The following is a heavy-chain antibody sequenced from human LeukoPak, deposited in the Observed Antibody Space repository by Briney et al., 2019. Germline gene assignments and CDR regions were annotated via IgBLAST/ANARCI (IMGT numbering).Heavy chain of an antibody. Sequence: GGSLRLSCAASGFTFSSYDMHWVRHATGKGLEWVSAIGTAGDTYYPGSVKGRFTISRENAKNSLYLQMNSLRAGDTAVYYCARGHSALNYYDSIWFDPWGQGTLVTVSS. CDR3: ARGHSALNYYDSIWFDP. V-gene: IGHV3-13*01. CDR1: GFTFSSYD. J-gene: IGHJ5*02. CDR2: IGTAGDT. D-gene: IGHD3-22*01.